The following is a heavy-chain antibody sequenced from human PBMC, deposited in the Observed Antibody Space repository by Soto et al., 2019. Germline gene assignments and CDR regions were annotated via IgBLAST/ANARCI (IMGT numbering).Heavy chain of an antibody. CDR3: VRDQGSGYSGV. V-gene: IGHV3-11*01. J-gene: IGHJ6*02. D-gene: IGHD3-22*01. CDR1: GFTFSDSY. CDR2: ISGSGTTI. Sequence: QVQLVESGGGLVKPGGSLRLSCAASGFTFSDSYMSWTRQAPGKGLEWISYISGSGTTIYYADSLKGRFTISRDNAKNSLYLQMNSLRAEDTAVYYCVRDQGSGYSGVWGQGTTVTVSS.